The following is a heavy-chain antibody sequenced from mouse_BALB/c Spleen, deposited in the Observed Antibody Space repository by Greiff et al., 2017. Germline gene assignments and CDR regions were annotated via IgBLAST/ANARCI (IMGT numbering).Heavy chain of an antibody. CDR1: GYSITSDYA. D-gene: IGHD1-2*01. CDR3: AREGGRRAMDY. Sequence: EVQLVESGPGLVKPSQSLSLTCTVTGYSITSDYAWNWIRQFPGNKLEWMGYISYSGSTSYNPSLKSRISITRDTSKNQFFLQLNSVTTEDTATYYCAREGGRRAMDYWGQGTSVTVSS. J-gene: IGHJ4*01. CDR2: ISYSGST. V-gene: IGHV3-2*02.